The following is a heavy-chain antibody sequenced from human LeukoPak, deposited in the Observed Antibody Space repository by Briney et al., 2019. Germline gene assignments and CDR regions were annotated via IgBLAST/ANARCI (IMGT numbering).Heavy chain of an antibody. D-gene: IGHD3-22*01. Sequence: GGSLRLSCVASGFSFSSYWMAWVRQAPGKGLEWVANIKNDGSHKYYVDTVKGRFTISRDNAKNSVYLEMNNLRADDTAVYFCASSHDSSGNDWGQGTMVTVSS. J-gene: IGHJ4*02. CDR2: IKNDGSHK. V-gene: IGHV3-7*01. CDR1: GFSFSSYW. CDR3: ASSHDSSGND.